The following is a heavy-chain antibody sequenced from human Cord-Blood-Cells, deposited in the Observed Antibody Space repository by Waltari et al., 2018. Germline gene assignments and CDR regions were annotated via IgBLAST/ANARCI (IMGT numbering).Heavy chain of an antibody. J-gene: IGHJ4*02. CDR1: AGTLSVCH. CDR2: INHSGST. V-gene: IGHV4-34*01. CDR3: ARSNSSGWY. Sequence: LLRKSRADPLKPADSRPVTRSCHAGTLSVCHWSWIRQPPGKGLEWIGEINHSGSTNYNPSLKSRVTISVDTSKNQFSLKLSSVTAADTAVYYCARSNSSGWYWGQGTLVTVSS. D-gene: IGHD6-19*01.